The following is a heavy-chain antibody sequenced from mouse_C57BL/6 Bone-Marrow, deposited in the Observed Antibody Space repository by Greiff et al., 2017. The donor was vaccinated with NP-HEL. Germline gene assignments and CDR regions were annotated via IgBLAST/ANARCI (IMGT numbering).Heavy chain of an antibody. J-gene: IGHJ2*01. Sequence: EVKLVESGAELVRPGASVKLSCTASGFNIKDDYMHWVKQRPEQGLEWIGWIDPENGDTEYASKLQGRATITADTSSNTAYLQLSSLTSEDTAVYYRTTGTAQATDYFDYWGQGTTLTVSS. V-gene: IGHV14-4*01. CDR1: GFNIKDDY. CDR3: TTGTAQATDYFDY. D-gene: IGHD3-2*02. CDR2: IDPENGDT.